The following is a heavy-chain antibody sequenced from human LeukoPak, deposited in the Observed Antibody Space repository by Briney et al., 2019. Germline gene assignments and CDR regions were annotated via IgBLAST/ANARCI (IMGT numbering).Heavy chain of an antibody. D-gene: IGHD3-22*01. CDR2: IYYSGST. CDR1: GGSISSSSYY. CDR3: ARVTGGYLVDY. V-gene: IGHV4-39*01. J-gene: IGHJ4*02. Sequence: SETLSLTCTVSGGSISSSSYYWGWIRQPPGEGLEWIGSIYYSGSTYYNPSLKSRVTISVDTSKNQFSLKLSSVTAADTAVYYCARVTGGYLVDYWGQGTLVTVSS.